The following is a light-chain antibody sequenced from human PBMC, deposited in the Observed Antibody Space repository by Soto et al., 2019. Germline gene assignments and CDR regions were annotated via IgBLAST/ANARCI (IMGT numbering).Light chain of an antibody. Sequence: EIVLTQSPGTLSLSQGERATLSCRASQSVSNNYLAWYQQKPGQAPRLLIYGASNRATGIPPRFSGGGSGTEFTVTISSLQSEDFAIYYCQQYDIWPPYTFGQGTKVDI. CDR3: QQYDIWPPYT. CDR1: QSVSNN. V-gene: IGKV3D-15*01. CDR2: GAS. J-gene: IGKJ2*01.